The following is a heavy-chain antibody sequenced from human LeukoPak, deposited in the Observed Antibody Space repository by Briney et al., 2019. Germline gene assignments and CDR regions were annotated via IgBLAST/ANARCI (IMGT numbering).Heavy chain of an antibody. CDR1: GFTFDDYT. Sequence: GGSLRLSCAASGFTFDDYTMHWVRQAPGKGLEWVSLISWDGGSTYYADSVKGRFTISRDNSKNSLYLQMNSLRAEDTAVYYCARDPIAVAGRGYFDYWGQGTLVTVSS. V-gene: IGHV3-43*01. CDR3: ARDPIAVAGRGYFDY. CDR2: ISWDGGST. J-gene: IGHJ4*02. D-gene: IGHD6-19*01.